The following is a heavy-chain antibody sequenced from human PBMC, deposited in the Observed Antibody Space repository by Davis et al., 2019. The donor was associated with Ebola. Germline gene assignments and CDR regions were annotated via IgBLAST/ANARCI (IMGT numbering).Heavy chain of an antibody. CDR1: GGSITNYF. CDR3: ATQYSNGWFDP. CDR2: IHYLGNT. Sequence: SETLSLTCTVSGGSITNYFWRCIRQPPWNGLEWIGNIHYLGNTYYNPSLKSRFTMSVDTSKNQASLKLKSVTAADTAVYYCATQYSNGWFDPWGQGTLVTVSS. D-gene: IGHD4-11*01. V-gene: IGHV4-59*01. J-gene: IGHJ5*02.